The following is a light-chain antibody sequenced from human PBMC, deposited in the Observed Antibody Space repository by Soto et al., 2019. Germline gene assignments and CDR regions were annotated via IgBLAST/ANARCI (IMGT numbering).Light chain of an antibody. CDR2: EVS. CDR1: SSDIGYYNY. CDR3: SSYTPSSTYV. V-gene: IGLV2-14*01. J-gene: IGLJ1*01. Sequence: HSALTQPASVSGSPGQSITISCTGTSSDIGYYNYVSWFQQHPGNPPKLMISEVSDRPSGVSNRFSGSKSGNTASLTISGLQAEDEAHYYCSSYTPSSTYVFGTGTKLTVL.